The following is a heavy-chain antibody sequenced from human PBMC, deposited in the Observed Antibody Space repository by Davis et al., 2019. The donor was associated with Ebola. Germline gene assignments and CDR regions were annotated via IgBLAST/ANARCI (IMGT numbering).Heavy chain of an antibody. V-gene: IGHV2-5*02. J-gene: IGHJ2*01. CDR1: GFSLSTSGVG. CDR2: IYWDDDK. Sequence: SGPTLVKLTQTLTLTCTFSGFSLSTSGVGVGWIRQPPGKALEWLALIYWDDDKRYSPSLKSRLTITKDTSKNQVVLTMTNMDPVDTGTYYCAHRRDSISSVSYFDLWGRGTLVTVSS. D-gene: IGHD6-6*01. CDR3: AHRRDSISSVSYFDL.